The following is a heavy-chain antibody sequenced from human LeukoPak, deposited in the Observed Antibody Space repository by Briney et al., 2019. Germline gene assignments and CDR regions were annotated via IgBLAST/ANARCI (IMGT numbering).Heavy chain of an antibody. V-gene: IGHV1-18*01. Sequence: GASVKVSCKASGYTFISYGITWVRQAPGQGLEWMGWISPYTTKTNYAQSLQGRVTMTTDTSTNTAYMELRSLRSDDTAVYYCAREGGVGPTAPPDYYSYQMDVWGKGTTVTVSS. CDR2: ISPYTTKT. J-gene: IGHJ6*03. D-gene: IGHD1-26*01. CDR1: GYTFISYG. CDR3: AREGGVGPTAPPDYYSYQMDV.